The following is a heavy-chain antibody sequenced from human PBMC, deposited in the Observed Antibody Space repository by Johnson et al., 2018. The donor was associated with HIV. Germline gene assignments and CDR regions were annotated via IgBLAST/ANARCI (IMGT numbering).Heavy chain of an antibody. V-gene: IGHV3-7*01. CDR2: INPDGSET. D-gene: IGHD3-22*01. CDR1: GFTFSHSC. J-gene: IGHJ3*02. CDR3: ARDRGYDALDI. Sequence: VHLVESGGGLVQPGGSLRLSCAASGFTFSHSCVTWVRQAPGKGLEWVANINPDGSETYYVDSVKGRFTISRDNAKNSLYLQMNSLRAEDTAVYYCARDRGYDALDIWGQGTMVTVSS.